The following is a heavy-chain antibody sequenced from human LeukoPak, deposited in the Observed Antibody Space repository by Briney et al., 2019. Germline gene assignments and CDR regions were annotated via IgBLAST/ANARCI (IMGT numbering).Heavy chain of an antibody. CDR2: ISSSSSTI. D-gene: IGHD3-22*01. V-gene: IGHV3-48*04. J-gene: IGHJ4*02. CDR1: GFTFSSYS. CDR3: ARDSSYYDSSGYTPFDY. Sequence: AGGSLRLSCAASGFTFSSYSMNWVRQAPGKGLEWVSYISSSSSTIYYADSVKGRFTISRDNAKNSLYLQMNSLRAEDTAVYYCARDSSYYDSSGYTPFDYWGQGTLVTVSS.